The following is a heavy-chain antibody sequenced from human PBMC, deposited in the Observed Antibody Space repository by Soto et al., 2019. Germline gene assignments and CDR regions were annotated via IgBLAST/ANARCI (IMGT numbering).Heavy chain of an antibody. CDR2: MNPNSGNT. D-gene: IGHD2-2*03. Sequence: ASVKVSCKASGYTFTSYDINWVRQATGQGLEWMGWMNPNSGNTGYAQKFQGRVTRTRNTSISTAYMGLSSLRSEDTAVYYCARYGGYCSSTSCYDYYYYYMDVWGKGTTVTVSS. CDR1: GYTFTSYD. CDR3: ARYGGYCSSTSCYDYYYYYMDV. V-gene: IGHV1-8*01. J-gene: IGHJ6*03.